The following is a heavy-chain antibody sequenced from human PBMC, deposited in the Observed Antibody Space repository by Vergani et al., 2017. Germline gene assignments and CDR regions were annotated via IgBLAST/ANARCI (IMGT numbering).Heavy chain of an antibody. CDR2: IYYSGST. CDR1: GGSISSSSYY. V-gene: IGHV4-39*01. J-gene: IGHJ4*02. CDR3: ARLLVLGRGWADY. Sequence: QLQLQESGPGLVKPSETLSLTCTVSGGSISSSSYYWGWIRQPPGKGLEWIGSIYYSGSTYYNPSLKSRVTISVDTSKNQFSLKLSSVTAADTAVYYCARLLVLGRGWADYWGQGTLVTVSS. D-gene: IGHD6-19*01.